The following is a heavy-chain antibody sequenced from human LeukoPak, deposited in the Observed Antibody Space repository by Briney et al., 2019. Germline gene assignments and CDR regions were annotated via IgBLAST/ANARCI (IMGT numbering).Heavy chain of an antibody. CDR2: IYRSGST. Sequence: PSETLSLTCAVSGGSISSSNWWSWIRQPPGKGLEWIGEIYRSGSTNYNPSLKSRVTISVDKSKNQFPLKLSSVTAADTAVYYCARDHHGSGNPNWFDPWGQGTLVTVSS. D-gene: IGHD3-10*01. J-gene: IGHJ5*02. CDR1: GGSISSSNW. V-gene: IGHV4-4*02. CDR3: ARDHHGSGNPNWFDP.